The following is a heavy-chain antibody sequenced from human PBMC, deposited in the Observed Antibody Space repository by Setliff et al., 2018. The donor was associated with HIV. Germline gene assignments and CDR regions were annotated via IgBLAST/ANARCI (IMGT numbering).Heavy chain of an antibody. CDR2: IKQDGSEK. D-gene: IGHD3-22*01. V-gene: IGHV3-7*03. CDR1: GLTFSSYW. CDR3: ARGGFYDSSGYFTDAFDI. Sequence: PGGSLRLSCAASGLTFSSYWMSWVRQAQGKGLEWMANIKQDGSEKYYVDSVKGRFTISRDNAKNSLYLQMNSLRAEDTAVYYCARGGFYDSSGYFTDAFDIWGQGTMVTVSS. J-gene: IGHJ3*02.